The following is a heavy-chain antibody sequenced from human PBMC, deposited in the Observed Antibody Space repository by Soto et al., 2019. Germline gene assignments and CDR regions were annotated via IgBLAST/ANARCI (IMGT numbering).Heavy chain of an antibody. Sequence: GGSLRLSCEGSGFIFSIREMNWVRQAPGKGLEWISYISTTGNIIEYADSVKGRFTISRDNAKNSVYLEMKSLRVDDTAVYYCARESPTLTVAESYWGRGSLVTVSS. D-gene: IGHD6-19*01. J-gene: IGHJ4*02. CDR2: ISTTGNII. V-gene: IGHV3-48*03. CDR3: ARESPTLTVAESY. CDR1: GFIFSIRE.